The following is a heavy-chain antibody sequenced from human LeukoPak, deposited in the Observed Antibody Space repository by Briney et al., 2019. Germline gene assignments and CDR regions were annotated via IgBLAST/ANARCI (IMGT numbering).Heavy chain of an antibody. V-gene: IGHV4-39*01. CDR3: ARLSPIWWFY. CDR1: GGSISSSSHY. Sequence: ASETLSLTCTVSGGSISSSSHYWGWIRQPPGKGLEWIGSIYYDGRNYYNPSLKNRVTISADTSKNQFSLKLSSVTAADTAVYYCARLSPIWWFYWGPGTLVTVSS. D-gene: IGHD2-21*01. J-gene: IGHJ4*02. CDR2: IYYDGRN.